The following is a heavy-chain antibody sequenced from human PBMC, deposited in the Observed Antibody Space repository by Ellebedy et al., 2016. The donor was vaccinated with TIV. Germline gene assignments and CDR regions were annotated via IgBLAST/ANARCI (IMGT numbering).Heavy chain of an antibody. CDR3: TVGLFDP. V-gene: IGHV1-8*01. J-gene: IGHJ5*02. D-gene: IGHD3-10*01. CDR1: GYSFTSYG. Sequence: AASVKVSCKASGYSFTSYGISWVRQAPGQGLEYLGWMQPGSGNTRYAQKFEGRVTMTRDTSTGTAYMELNSLSSEDTAVYYCTVGLFDPWGQGTLVTVSS. CDR2: MQPGSGNT.